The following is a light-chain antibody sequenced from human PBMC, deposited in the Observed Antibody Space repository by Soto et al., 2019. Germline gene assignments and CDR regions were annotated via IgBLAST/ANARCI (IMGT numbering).Light chain of an antibody. Sequence: LTQSPGTLSLSPGGRASLSCRASQSVSPYLAWYQQKPGEAPKLLIYAASALQSGVPSRFSGGGSGTAFTLTISSLQPEDFATYYCQQLNSSPLAFGQGTRLEIK. CDR1: QSVSPY. CDR3: QQLNSSPLA. J-gene: IGKJ5*01. CDR2: AAS. V-gene: IGKV1-9*01.